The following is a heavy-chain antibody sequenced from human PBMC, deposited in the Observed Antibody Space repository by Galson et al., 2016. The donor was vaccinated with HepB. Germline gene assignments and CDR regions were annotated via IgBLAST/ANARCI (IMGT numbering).Heavy chain of an antibody. D-gene: IGHD4-17*01. Sequence: PALVKPTQTLTMTCTFSGFSLSTSGMAVSWIRQLPGKALEWLAVIGWNGNKFYSPSLTTRLTISKDTSKNQVVLTLTNMDPVDTATYFCARYLRSHGYYVMDVWGQGTTVTVSS. V-gene: IGHV2-70*01. CDR1: GFSLSTSGMA. J-gene: IGHJ6*02. CDR2: IGWNGNK. CDR3: ARYLRSHGYYVMDV.